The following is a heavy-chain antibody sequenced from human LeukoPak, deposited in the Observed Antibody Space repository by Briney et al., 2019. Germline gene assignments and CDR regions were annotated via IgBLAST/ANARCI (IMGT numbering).Heavy chain of an antibody. CDR3: ARFRRNSGYSYGRTPHCYYYGMDV. D-gene: IGHD5-18*01. CDR2: INHSGST. V-gene: IGHV4-34*01. CDR1: GGSFSGYY. J-gene: IGHJ6*02. Sequence: SETLSLTCAVYGGSFSGYYWSWIRQPPGKGLEWIGEINHSGSTNYNPSLKSRVTISVDTSKNQFSLKLSSVTAADTAVYYCARFRRNSGYSYGRTPHCYYYGMDVWGQGTTVTVSS.